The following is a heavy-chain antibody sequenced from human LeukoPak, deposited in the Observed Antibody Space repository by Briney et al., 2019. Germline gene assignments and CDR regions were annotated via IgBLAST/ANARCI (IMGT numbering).Heavy chain of an antibody. V-gene: IGHV1-2*02. Sequence: ASVKVSCKASGYTFTGYYMHWVRQAPGQGLEWMGWINPNSGGTNYAQKFQGRVTMTRDTSISTAYMELSRLRSDDTAVYHCARGTTSLRYFDWSDHYYMDVWGKGTTVTVSS. CDR3: ARGTTSLRYFDWSDHYYMDV. CDR1: GYTFTGYY. J-gene: IGHJ6*03. CDR2: INPNSGGT. D-gene: IGHD3-9*01.